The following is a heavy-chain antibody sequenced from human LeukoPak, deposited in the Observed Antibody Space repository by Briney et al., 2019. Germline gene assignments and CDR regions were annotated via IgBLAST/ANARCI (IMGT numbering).Heavy chain of an antibody. J-gene: IGHJ6*03. CDR3: ARAYYDSRRDYYYYMDV. CDR2: ISSTSTTI. Sequence: PGGSLRLSCAASGFTFSTYSMNWVRQAPGKGLDWISYISSTSTTIYYADSVKGRFTISRDNAKNSLYLQMNSLRAEDTALYYCARAYYDSRRDYYYYMDVWGKGTTVTVSS. CDR1: GFTFSTYS. D-gene: IGHD3-22*01. V-gene: IGHV3-48*04.